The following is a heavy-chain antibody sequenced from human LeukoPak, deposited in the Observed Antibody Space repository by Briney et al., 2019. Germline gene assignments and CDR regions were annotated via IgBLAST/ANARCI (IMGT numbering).Heavy chain of an antibody. J-gene: IGHJ6*03. CDR2: IYHSGST. D-gene: IGHD2-15*01. V-gene: IGHV4-38-2*02. Sequence: SETLSLTCTVSGDSISSGYYWGWIRQPPGKGLEWIGSIYHSGSTFYNPSLKSRVTISVDTSKNQFSLKLSSVTAADTAVYYCARAVLGYCSGGSCPDYYYMDVWGKGTTVTVSS. CDR1: GDSISSGYY. CDR3: ARAVLGYCSGGSCPDYYYMDV.